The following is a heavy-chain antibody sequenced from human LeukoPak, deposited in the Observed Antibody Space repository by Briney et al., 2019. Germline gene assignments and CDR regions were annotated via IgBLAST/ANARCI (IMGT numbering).Heavy chain of an antibody. CDR1: GFTFSNYA. Sequence: GGSQRLSCAASGFTFSNYAMSWVRQAPGKGLEWVSYISSSSSTIYYADSVKGRFTISRDNAKNSLYLQMNSLRAEDTAVYYCARSGITVSYNWFDPWGQGTLVTVSS. J-gene: IGHJ5*02. V-gene: IGHV3-48*01. D-gene: IGHD1-20*01. CDR3: ARSGITVSYNWFDP. CDR2: ISSSSSTI.